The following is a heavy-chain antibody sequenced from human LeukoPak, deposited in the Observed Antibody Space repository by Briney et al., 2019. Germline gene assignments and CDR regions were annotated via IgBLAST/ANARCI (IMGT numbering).Heavy chain of an antibody. D-gene: IGHD3-10*01. Sequence: GGSLTLSRAASGFTFSSYSMKCVRQAPGKGLEWVSYISSSGRSILYANSVKGRFTVSRDNAKNSLYLQMNNLRVEDTDVYFCAREIPSGSYAPDYWGQGTLVTVSS. CDR3: AREIPSGSYAPDY. CDR2: ISSSGRSI. V-gene: IGHV3-21*05. J-gene: IGHJ4*02. CDR1: GFTFSSYS.